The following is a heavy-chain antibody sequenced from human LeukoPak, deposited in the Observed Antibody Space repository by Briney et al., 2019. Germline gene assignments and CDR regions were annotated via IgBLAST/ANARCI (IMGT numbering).Heavy chain of an antibody. CDR2: IYYNGIT. V-gene: IGHV4-39*07. Sequence: PETLSLTCTVSGGSISSSSYYWGWIRQPPGKGLEWIGNIYYNGITYNNPSLKSRVTISVDTSKNQFSLKRSSVTAADTAVYYCAREVNLRYFDWSPRDAFDIWGQGTMVTVSS. CDR1: GGSISSSSYY. J-gene: IGHJ3*02. D-gene: IGHD3-9*01. CDR3: AREVNLRYFDWSPRDAFDI.